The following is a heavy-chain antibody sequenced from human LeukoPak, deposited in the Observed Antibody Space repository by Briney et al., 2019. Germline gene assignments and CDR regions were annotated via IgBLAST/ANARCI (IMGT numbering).Heavy chain of an antibody. CDR1: VGSISNYF. CDR3: ARLLRWSEDGFDI. Sequence: SETLSLTCTVSVGSISNYFWSWIRQSPGKGLECIGYIHDTGRTKYNPSLESPVTISIDTSNQFSLTLRSVTAADTAVYYCARLLRWSEDGFDIWGQGTMVAISS. J-gene: IGHJ3*02. V-gene: IGHV4-59*08. CDR2: IHDTGRT. D-gene: IGHD2-15*01.